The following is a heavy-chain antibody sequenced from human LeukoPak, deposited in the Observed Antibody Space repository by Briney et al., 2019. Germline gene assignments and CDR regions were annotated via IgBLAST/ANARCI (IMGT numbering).Heavy chain of an antibody. CDR2: ISWNSGSI. CDR1: GFTFDDYA. CDR3: AKDRAYSSSHFDY. V-gene: IGHV3-9*01. J-gene: IGHJ4*02. D-gene: IGHD6-13*01. Sequence: GGSLRLSCAASGFTFDDYAMHWVRQAPGKGLEWVSGISWNSGSISYADSVKGRFTISRDNAKNSLYLQMNSLRAEDTALYYCAKDRAYSSSHFDYWGQGTLVTVSS.